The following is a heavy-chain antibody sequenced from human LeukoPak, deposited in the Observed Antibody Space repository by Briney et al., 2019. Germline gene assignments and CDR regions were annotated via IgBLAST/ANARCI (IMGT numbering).Heavy chain of an antibody. CDR1: GGSISSGSYY. J-gene: IGHJ6*03. Sequence: SQTLSLTCTVSGGSISSGSYYWSWIRQPAGKGLEWIGRIYTSGSTNYNPSLKSRVTISVDTSKNQFSPKLSSVTAADTAVYYCARGTTPPGYYYYYMDVWGKGTTVTVSS. D-gene: IGHD1-14*01. V-gene: IGHV4-61*02. CDR2: IYTSGST. CDR3: ARGTTPPGYYYYYMDV.